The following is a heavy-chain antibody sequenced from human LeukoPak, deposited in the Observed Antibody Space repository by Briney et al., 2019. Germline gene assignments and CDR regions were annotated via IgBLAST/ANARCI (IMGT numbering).Heavy chain of an antibody. J-gene: IGHJ3*02. CDR1: GFTFSSYA. D-gene: IGHD1-1*01. V-gene: IGHV3-21*01. Sequence: GGSLRLSCAASGFTFSSYAMSWVRQAPGKGLEWVSSISSSSSYIYYADSVKGRFTISRDNAKNSLYLQMNSLRAEDTAVYYCARGQLERRVPYAFDIWGQGTMVTVSS. CDR2: ISSSSSYI. CDR3: ARGQLERRVPYAFDI.